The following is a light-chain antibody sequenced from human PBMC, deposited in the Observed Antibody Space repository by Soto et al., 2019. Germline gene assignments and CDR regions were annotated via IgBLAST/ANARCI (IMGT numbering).Light chain of an antibody. CDR1: SSNLGAGYD. J-gene: IGLJ3*02. CDR3: QAYDYSLTASV. Sequence: QSVLTQPPSVSGAPGQRVTLSCTGNSSNLGAGYDVHWYQQLPGAAPKLVIFGNRNRPSGVPERFSGSKSGTSASLAITGLPAEDEDAYYCQAYDYSLTASVFGGGTKLTVL. V-gene: IGLV1-40*01. CDR2: GNR.